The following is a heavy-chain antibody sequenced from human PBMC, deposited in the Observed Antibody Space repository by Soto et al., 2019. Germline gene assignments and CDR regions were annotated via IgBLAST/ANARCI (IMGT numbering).Heavy chain of an antibody. Sequence: GSLLLSCIASGFTFSSYAMTWVRQAPGKGLEWVSAISGGDGSPSYADSVKVRFTISRDNSKNTLYLHMNSLRADDTAAYYCAKWHTYNYDSLAFSGFDCWGQGTQVTVYS. D-gene: IGHD3-16*01. CDR3: AKWHTYNYDSLAFSGFDC. CDR1: GFTFSSYA. V-gene: IGHV3-23*01. CDR2: ISGGDGSP. J-gene: IGHJ4*02.